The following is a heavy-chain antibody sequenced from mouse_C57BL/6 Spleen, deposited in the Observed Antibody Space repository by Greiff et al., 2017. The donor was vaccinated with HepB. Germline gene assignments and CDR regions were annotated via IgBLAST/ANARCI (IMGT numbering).Heavy chain of an antibody. CDR1: GYAFSSSW. J-gene: IGHJ3*01. CDR3: ARSGYYGSSFAWFAY. V-gene: IGHV1-82*01. CDR2: IYPGDGDT. Sequence: VQLQQSGPELVKPGASVKISCKASGYAFSSSWMNWVKQRPGKGLEWIGRIYPGDGDTNYNGKFKGKATLTADKSSSTAYMQLSSLTSEDSAVYFCARSGYYGSSFAWFAYWGQGPLVTVSA. D-gene: IGHD1-1*01.